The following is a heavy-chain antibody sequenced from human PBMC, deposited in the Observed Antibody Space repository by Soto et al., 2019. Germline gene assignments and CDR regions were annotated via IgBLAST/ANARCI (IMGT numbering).Heavy chain of an antibody. CDR3: ARPVRGSPEDV. D-gene: IGHD3-16*01. J-gene: IGHJ6*02. V-gene: IGHV3-7*05. Sequence: EVQLVESGGGLVQPEGSLRLSCEASGFTFSAYWMGWFRQAPGTGLQWVATIKTDGSEKYYVDSVTGRFTISRDNDKNSLYLQLNTLRAEDMGVYYCARPVRGSPEDVWGQGTTVTVSS. CDR2: IKTDGSEK. CDR1: GFTFSAYW.